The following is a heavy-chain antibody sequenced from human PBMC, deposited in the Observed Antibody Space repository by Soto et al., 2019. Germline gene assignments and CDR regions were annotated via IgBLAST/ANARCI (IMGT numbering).Heavy chain of an antibody. D-gene: IGHD2-21*02. J-gene: IGHJ4*02. CDR3: ARERRGGNSGYYLDY. V-gene: IGHV3-30-3*01. Sequence: GGSLRLSCAASGFTFSNYAMHWVRKAPGKGLEWVTVISSDGNNKYYADSVKGRFTISRDNSKNTLYLQVISLRAEDTAVYYCARERRGGNSGYYLDYWGQGTLVTVSS. CDR2: ISSDGNNK. CDR1: GFTFSNYA.